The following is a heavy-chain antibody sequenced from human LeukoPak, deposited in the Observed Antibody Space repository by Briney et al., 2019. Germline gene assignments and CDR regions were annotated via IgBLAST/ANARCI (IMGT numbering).Heavy chain of an antibody. D-gene: IGHD5-18*01. CDR2: IYYSGST. CDR1: GGSISSSSYY. CDR3: ARSTAMVTHWYFDY. Sequence: PSETLSLTCSVSGGSISSSSYYWGWIRQPPGKGLEWIGSIYYSGSTYYNPSLKSRVTISVDTSKNQFSLKLSSVTAADTAVYYCARSTAMVTHWYFDYWGQGTLVTVSS. J-gene: IGHJ4*02. V-gene: IGHV4-39*01.